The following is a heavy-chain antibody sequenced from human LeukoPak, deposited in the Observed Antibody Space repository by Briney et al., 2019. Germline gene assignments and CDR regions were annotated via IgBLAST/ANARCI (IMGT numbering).Heavy chain of an antibody. V-gene: IGHV3-74*01. CDR3: VREVDRQLAS. CDR2: TKNDGRSR. D-gene: IGHD1-14*01. CDR1: GFTFSDSW. J-gene: IGHJ4*02. Sequence: PGGSLRLSCSASGFTFSDSWMHWVRQAPGKGLVWVPHTKNDGRSRLYVDSVKGRFTISRDNAHSTVYLQMNSPRVEDTAVYYCVREVDRQLASWGQGTLVTVSS.